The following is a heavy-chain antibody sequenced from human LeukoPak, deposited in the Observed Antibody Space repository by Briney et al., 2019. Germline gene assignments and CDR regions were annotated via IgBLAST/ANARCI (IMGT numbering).Heavy chain of an antibody. CDR1: GGSFSSGSYY. CDR2: IYYSGST. CDR3: ARDHPSRGYYRPYYGMDV. J-gene: IGHJ6*04. Sequence: SETLSLTCTVSGGSFSSGSYYWSWLRQPPGTGLEWIGYIYYSGSTNYNPSLKSRVTISVDTSKNQFSLKLSSVTAADTAVYHCARDHPSRGYYRPYYGMDVWGKGTTVTVSS. D-gene: IGHD3-3*01. V-gene: IGHV4-61*01.